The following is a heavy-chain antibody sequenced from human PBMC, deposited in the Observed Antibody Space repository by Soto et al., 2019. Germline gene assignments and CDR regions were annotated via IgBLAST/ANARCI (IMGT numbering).Heavy chain of an antibody. D-gene: IGHD6-19*01. CDR1: GFTFSTYA. J-gene: IGHJ4*02. CDR2: ISYDGGNK. V-gene: IGHV3-30-3*01. Sequence: QVQLVESGGGVVQPGRSLRLSCAASGFTFSTYAMHWVRQAPGKGLEWVAIISYDGGNKYYADSVKGRFTISRDNSKNTLCLQMNSVRAEDTAVYYCARDLGSGWYITMSGYWGQGTLVTVSS. CDR3: ARDLGSGWYITMSGY.